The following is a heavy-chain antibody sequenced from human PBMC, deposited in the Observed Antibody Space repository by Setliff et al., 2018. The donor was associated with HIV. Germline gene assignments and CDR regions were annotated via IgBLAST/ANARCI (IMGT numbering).Heavy chain of an antibody. D-gene: IGHD6-19*01. CDR3: ARGSCSGCYLSDY. CDR2: INAGDDNT. J-gene: IGHJ4*02. CDR1: GYTFSTNA. V-gene: IGHV1-3*01. Sequence: ASVKVSCKAFGYTFSTNAIHWVRQAPGQRLEWMGYINAGDDNTRYSEKFQGRATITRDTSANTAYMELSSLRSEDTAVYYCARGSCSGCYLSDYWGLGTLVTVPQ.